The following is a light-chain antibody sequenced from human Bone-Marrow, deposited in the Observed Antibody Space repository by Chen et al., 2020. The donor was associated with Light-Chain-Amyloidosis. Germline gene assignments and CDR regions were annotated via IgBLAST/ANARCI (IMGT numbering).Light chain of an antibody. CDR1: DLPTKY. Sequence: SYELTQPPSVTVSPGQTARITCSGDDLPTKYAYWYQQKPGQAPVLVIHRDTERPSGISEQFSGSSSVTTATLTISGVQAEDEADYHCQSADSSGTYEVIFGGGTKLTVL. CDR3: QSADSSGTYEVI. CDR2: RDT. J-gene: IGLJ2*01. V-gene: IGLV3-25*03.